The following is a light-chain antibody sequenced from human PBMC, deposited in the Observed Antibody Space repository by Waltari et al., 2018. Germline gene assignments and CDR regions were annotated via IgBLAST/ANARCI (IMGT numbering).Light chain of an antibody. J-gene: IGKJ1*01. V-gene: IGKV3-11*01. CDR2: NAS. Sequence: ATLSCRASQSVGRSLAWYQQKPGQPPRLLIYNASNRASGIPDRFSGSGSGADFSLTISRLEPEDFAVYYCQMYVRLPVTFGQGTKVEVK. CDR3: QMYVRLPVT. CDR1: QSVGRS.